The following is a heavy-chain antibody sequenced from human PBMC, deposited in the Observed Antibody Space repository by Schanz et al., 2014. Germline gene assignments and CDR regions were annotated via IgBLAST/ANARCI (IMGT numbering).Heavy chain of an antibody. Sequence: EVQLLESGGGLVQPGGSLRLSCAASGFTFRNYGMSWVRQAPGKGLVWVSHINSDGTTTTYADSVKGRFTISRDNSKNTLYLQMNSLRAEDTAVYYCAKDQGSYGSGSYSYFDYWGQGTLVAVSS. V-gene: IGHV3-23*01. CDR1: GFTFRNYG. J-gene: IGHJ4*02. CDR3: AKDQGSYGSGSYSYFDY. CDR2: INSDGTTT. D-gene: IGHD3-10*01.